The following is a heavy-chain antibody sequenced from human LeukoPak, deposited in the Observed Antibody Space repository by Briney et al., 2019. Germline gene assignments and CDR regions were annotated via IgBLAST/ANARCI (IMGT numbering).Heavy chain of an antibody. CDR3: AKRGVVIRVILVGFHKEAYYFES. CDR2: ISDRGSRT. Sequence: GGSLRLSCAVSGITLSNYGMSWVRQAPGKGLEWVAGISDRGSRTNYADSVKGRFTISTDNPKNTLFLQMNSLRAEDTAVYFCAKRGVVIRVILVGFHKEAYYFESWGQGALVTVSS. V-gene: IGHV3-23*01. CDR1: GITLSNYG. J-gene: IGHJ4*02. D-gene: IGHD3/OR15-3a*01.